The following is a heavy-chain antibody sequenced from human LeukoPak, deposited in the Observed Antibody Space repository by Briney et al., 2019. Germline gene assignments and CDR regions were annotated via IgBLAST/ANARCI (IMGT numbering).Heavy chain of an antibody. V-gene: IGHV4-34*01. Sequence: SETLSLTCAVYGGSFSGYYWSWIRQPPGKGLEWIGEINHSGSTNYNPSLKSRVTISVDTSKDQFSLKLGSVTAADTAVYYCARGRKLYYDSSGYPPYFDYWGQGTLVTVSS. CDR3: ARGRKLYYDSSGYPPYFDY. J-gene: IGHJ4*02. D-gene: IGHD3-22*01. CDR2: INHSGST. CDR1: GGSFSGYY.